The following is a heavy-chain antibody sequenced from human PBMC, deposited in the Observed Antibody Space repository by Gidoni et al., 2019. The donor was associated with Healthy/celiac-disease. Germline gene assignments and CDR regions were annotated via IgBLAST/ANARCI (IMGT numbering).Heavy chain of an antibody. J-gene: IGHJ1*01. Sequence: QVQLQQWGAGLLKPSETLSPTCAVYGGSFSGYYWSWIRQPPGKGLEWIGEINHSGSTNYNPSLKSRVTISVDTSKNQFSLKLSSVTAADTAVYYCARGRRSRYYDSSGYYHEAIWFQHWGQGTLVTVSS. V-gene: IGHV4-34*01. D-gene: IGHD3-22*01. CDR3: ARGRRSRYYDSSGYYHEAIWFQH. CDR1: GGSFSGYY. CDR2: INHSGST.